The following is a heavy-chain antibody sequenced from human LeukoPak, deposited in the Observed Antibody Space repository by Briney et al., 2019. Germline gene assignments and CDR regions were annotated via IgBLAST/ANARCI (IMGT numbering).Heavy chain of an antibody. J-gene: IGHJ4*02. CDR2: INGRGGLI. Sequence: PGGSLRLSCAASGFTFSSYNMIWVRQAPGKGLEWVSSINGRGGLIYYADSVKGRFTISRDNSKNTLYLQMNSLRAEDTAVYYCASSPASSCLDYWGQGTLVTVSS. CDR3: ASSPASSCLDY. CDR1: GFTFSSYN. V-gene: IGHV3-21*04. D-gene: IGHD6-13*01.